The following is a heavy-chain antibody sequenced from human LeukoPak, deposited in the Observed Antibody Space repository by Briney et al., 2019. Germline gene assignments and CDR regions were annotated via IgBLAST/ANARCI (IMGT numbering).Heavy chain of an antibody. V-gene: IGHV3-30*18. J-gene: IGHJ6*02. CDR3: AKKIRSCYGMDV. CDR2: ISYDGSNK. Sequence: GGSLRLSCAASGFTFSSYGMHWVRQAPGKGLEWVAVISYDGSNKHYADSVKGRFTISRDNSKNTLYLQMNSLRAEDTAVYYCAKKIRSCYGMDVWGQGTTVTVSS. CDR1: GFTFSSYG. D-gene: IGHD4-17*01.